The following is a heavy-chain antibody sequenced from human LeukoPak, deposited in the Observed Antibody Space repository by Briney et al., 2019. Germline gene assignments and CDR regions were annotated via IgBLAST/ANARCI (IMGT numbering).Heavy chain of an antibody. Sequence: SETLSLTCAVSGGSISSYYWTWIRQPPGKGLEWVGYIQNSAIYRAKIKSSPSLQSRVSLSIDRSKNQVSLTVNSVTAADTAVYYCARLSSTLYYSMDVWGPGTAVTVSS. CDR2: IQNSAIYRAKI. V-gene: IGHV4-59*08. CDR3: ARLSSTLYYSMDV. D-gene: IGHD6-6*01. CDR1: GGSISSYY. J-gene: IGHJ6*02.